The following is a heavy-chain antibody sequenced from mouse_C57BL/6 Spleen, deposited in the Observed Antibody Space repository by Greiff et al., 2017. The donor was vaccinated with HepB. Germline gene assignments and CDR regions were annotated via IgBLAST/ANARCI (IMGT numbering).Heavy chain of an antibody. Sequence: QVHVKQPGAELVKPGASVKMSCKASGYTFTSYWITWVKQRPGQGLEWIGDIYPGSGSTNYNEKFKSKATLTVDTSSSTAYMQLSSLTSEDSAVYYCARWSTTNYFDYWGQGTTLTVSS. CDR3: ARWSTTNYFDY. V-gene: IGHV1-55*01. D-gene: IGHD1-1*01. J-gene: IGHJ2*01. CDR1: GYTFTSYW. CDR2: IYPGSGST.